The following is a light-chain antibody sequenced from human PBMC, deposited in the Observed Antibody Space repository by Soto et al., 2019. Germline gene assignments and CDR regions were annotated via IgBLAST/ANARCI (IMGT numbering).Light chain of an antibody. CDR2: AAS. Sequence: DIPMTQSPSSLSASVGDIVTITCRASQSISRFLNWYQQKPGEAPKLLIYAASILQSGVPSRFSGSGSGTDFTLTISSLLPGDFATYYCQQTYSSPQTFGQGTKVEI. CDR3: QQTYSSPQT. CDR1: QSISRF. V-gene: IGKV1-39*01. J-gene: IGKJ1*01.